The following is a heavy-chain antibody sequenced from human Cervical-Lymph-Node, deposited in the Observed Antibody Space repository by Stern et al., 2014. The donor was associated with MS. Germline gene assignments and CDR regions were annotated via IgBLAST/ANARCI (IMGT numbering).Heavy chain of an antibody. Sequence: QVQLPQCGAGLLRPSETLSLTCAVHGESFSDNYWSWIRQTPGKGLEWIGGINSSGSPHNSTSISGRAPLSVDPSRNQFSLKLSSLDAADTAMYYCARERKVERSARLLVSFDVWGQGTLVTVSS. CDR2: INSSGSP. CDR3: ARERKVERSARLLVSFDV. D-gene: IGHD1-1*01. J-gene: IGHJ3*01. CDR1: GESFSDNY. V-gene: IGHV4-34*04.